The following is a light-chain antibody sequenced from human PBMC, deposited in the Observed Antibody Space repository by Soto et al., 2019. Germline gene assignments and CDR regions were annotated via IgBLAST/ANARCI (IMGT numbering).Light chain of an antibody. CDR3: QSYDSSMSAYV. J-gene: IGLJ1*01. CDR2: GNS. CDR1: SSNIGAGYD. V-gene: IGLV1-40*01. Sequence: QSVLAQPPSVSGAPGQKVTISCTGSSSNIGAGYDLHWYQQLPGTAPKLLLYGNSNRPSGVPDRFSGSKSGTSASLAITGLQDEDEADYYCQSYDSSMSAYVLGTGTKVTVL.